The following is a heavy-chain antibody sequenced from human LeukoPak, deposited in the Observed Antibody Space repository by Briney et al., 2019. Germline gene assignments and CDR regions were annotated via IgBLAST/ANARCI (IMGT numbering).Heavy chain of an antibody. CDR3: ARGRGSSSGNAFDI. J-gene: IGHJ3*02. D-gene: IGHD3-22*01. CDR2: IGTAGDT. Sequence: GGSLRHSCAASGFTFSSYDMHWVRQATGKGLEWVSAIGTAGDTYYPGSVKGRFTISRENAKNSLYLQMNSLRAGDTAVYYCARGRGSSSGNAFDIWGQGTMVTVSS. CDR1: GFTFSSYD. V-gene: IGHV3-13*01.